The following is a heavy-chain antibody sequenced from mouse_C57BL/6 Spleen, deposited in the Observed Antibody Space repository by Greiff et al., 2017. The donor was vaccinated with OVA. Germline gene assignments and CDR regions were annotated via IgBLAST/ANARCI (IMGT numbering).Heavy chain of an antibody. Sequence: EVKLMESGGGLVKPGGSLKLSCAASGFTFSDYGMHWVRQAPEKGLEWVAYISSGSSTIYYADTVKGRFTISRDNAKNTLFLQMTSLRSEDTAMYYCARRDWDWAMDYWGQGTSVTVSS. CDR1: GFTFSDYG. J-gene: IGHJ4*01. CDR2: ISSGSSTI. D-gene: IGHD4-1*01. CDR3: ARRDWDWAMDY. V-gene: IGHV5-17*01.